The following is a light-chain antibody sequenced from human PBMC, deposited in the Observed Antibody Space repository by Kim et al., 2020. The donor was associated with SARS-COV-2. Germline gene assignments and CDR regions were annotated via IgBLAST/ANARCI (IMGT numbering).Light chain of an antibody. CDR3: QSYDSSIVV. Sequence: GTTVTISYTRSSGSIASNYVQWYQQRPGSAPTTVIYEDNQRPSGVPDRFSGSIDSSSNSASLTISGLKTEDEADYYCQSYDSSIVVFGGGTQLTVL. J-gene: IGLJ2*01. CDR2: EDN. V-gene: IGLV6-57*03. CDR1: SGSIASNY.